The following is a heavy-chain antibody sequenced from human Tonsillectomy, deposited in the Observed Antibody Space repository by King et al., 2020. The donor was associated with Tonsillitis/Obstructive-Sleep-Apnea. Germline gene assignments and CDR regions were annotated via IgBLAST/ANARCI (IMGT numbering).Heavy chain of an antibody. Sequence: VQLQQWGAGLLKPSETLSLTCAVYGGSFSGYYWSWLRQPPGKGLEWIGEINHSGSTNYNPSLKSRVTISVDTSKNQVSLKLSSVTDADTAVYYCAGGSITIFGVVGEANVWFDPWGQGTLVTVSS. D-gene: IGHD3-3*01. J-gene: IGHJ5*02. CDR1: GGSFSGYY. CDR2: INHSGST. V-gene: IGHV4-34*01. CDR3: AGGSITIFGVVGEANVWFDP.